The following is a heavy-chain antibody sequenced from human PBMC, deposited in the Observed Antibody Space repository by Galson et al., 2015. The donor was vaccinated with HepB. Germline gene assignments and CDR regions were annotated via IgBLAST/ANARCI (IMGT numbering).Heavy chain of an antibody. J-gene: IGHJ4*02. CDR2: IGTAGDA. V-gene: IGHV3-13*01. CDR1: GFAFSTYW. Sequence: SLRLSCAASGFAFSTYWLHWVRQAIGERLEWVSGIGTAGDAYYTDSVEGRFTISRENVKNSLYLQMNSLKVGDTAVYLCAFYGYDSRGHYPIYWGQGILVTVSS. D-gene: IGHD3-22*01. CDR3: AFYGYDSRGHYPIY.